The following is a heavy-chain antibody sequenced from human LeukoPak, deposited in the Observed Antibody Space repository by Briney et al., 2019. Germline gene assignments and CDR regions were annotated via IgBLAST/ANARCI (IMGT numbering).Heavy chain of an antibody. D-gene: IGHD3-16*01. CDR2: ISSSSSYI. CDR1: GFSFSSYS. J-gene: IGHJ4*02. CDR3: ARDPSSSWSYVYIDS. Sequence: GGSLRLSCAASGFSFSSYSMNWVRQAPGKGLEWLISISSSSSYIYSADSVTGRFTISRDNAKNSLYLQMNSLRAEDTAVYYCARDPSSSWSYVYIDSWGQGTLVTVSS. V-gene: IGHV3-21*01.